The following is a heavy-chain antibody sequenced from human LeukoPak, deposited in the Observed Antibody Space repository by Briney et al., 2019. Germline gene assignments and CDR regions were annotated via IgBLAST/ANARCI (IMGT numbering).Heavy chain of an antibody. Sequence: PRRSLTPSCPLSTPIPPRYWMSCVRQAPGKGLEWEASTVEDGSGTYYLDSVKGRFTFSTDNAKNSLYLQMNSLIGEDPGVSYCARVPDRRIDLWGQGTLVTVSS. D-gene: IGHD1-14*01. CDR1: TPIPPRYW. V-gene: IGHV3-7*01. CDR2: TVEDGSGT. CDR3: ARVPDRRIDL. J-gene: IGHJ5*02.